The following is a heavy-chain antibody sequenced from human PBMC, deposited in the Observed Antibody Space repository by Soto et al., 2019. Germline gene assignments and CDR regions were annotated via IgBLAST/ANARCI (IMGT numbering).Heavy chain of an antibody. J-gene: IGHJ4*02. D-gene: IGHD3-9*01. CDR3: ARQPGSLTGYPGHLDY. V-gene: IGHV4-39*01. CDR2: IYYSGST. Sequence: SETXPLTCIVSGGSISSSSYYWGWIRQPPGKGLEWIGSIYYSGSTYYNPSLKSRVTISVDTSKNQFSLKLSSVTAADTAVYYFARQPGSLTGYPGHLDYWGKGTLVTVSS. CDR1: GGSISSSSYY.